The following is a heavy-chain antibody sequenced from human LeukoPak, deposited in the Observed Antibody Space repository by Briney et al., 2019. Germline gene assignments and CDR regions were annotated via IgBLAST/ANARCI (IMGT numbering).Heavy chain of an antibody. CDR1: GYTFTSYD. CDR2: MNPNSGNT. V-gene: IGHV1-8*03. CDR3: ARGSIPLEWSSRPLRWFDP. D-gene: IGHD3-3*01. Sequence: ASVKVSCKASGYTFTSYDINWVRQATGQGLEWMGWMNPNSGNTGYAQKFQGRVTITRNTSISTAYMELSSLRSEDTAVYYCARGSIPLEWSSRPLRWFDPWGQGTLVTVSS. J-gene: IGHJ5*02.